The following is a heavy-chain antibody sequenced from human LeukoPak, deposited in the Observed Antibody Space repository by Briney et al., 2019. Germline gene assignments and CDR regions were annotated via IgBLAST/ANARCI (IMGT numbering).Heavy chain of an antibody. CDR3: ARDRGYFYDQLDY. J-gene: IGHJ4*02. D-gene: IGHD2/OR15-2a*01. CDR2: ISVSGGVR. Sequence: PGGSLRLSCATTGFIFNNFVMHWVRQAPGKGLEWVSHISVSGGVRSYADSVKGRFTISRDDARNSLYLQMNSLKDEDTAVYYCARDRGYFYDQLDYWGQGTLVTVSS. V-gene: IGHV3-48*02. CDR1: GFIFNNFV.